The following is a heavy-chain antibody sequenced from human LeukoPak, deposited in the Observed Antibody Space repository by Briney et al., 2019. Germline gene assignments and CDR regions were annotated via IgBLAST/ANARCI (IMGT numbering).Heavy chain of an antibody. D-gene: IGHD5-18*01. Sequence: GGSLRLSCAASGFTFSSYGMHWVRQAPGKGLEWVAVISYDGSNKYYADSVKGRFTISRDNSKNTLYLQMNSLRAEDTAVYYCARDRRVQLWSGDSFDYWGQGTLVTVSS. CDR2: ISYDGSNK. CDR1: GFTFSSYG. V-gene: IGHV3-30*03. J-gene: IGHJ4*02. CDR3: ARDRRVQLWSGDSFDY.